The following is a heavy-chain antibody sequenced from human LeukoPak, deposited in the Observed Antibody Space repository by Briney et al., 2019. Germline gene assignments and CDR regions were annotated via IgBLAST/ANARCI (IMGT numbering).Heavy chain of an antibody. V-gene: IGHV4-4*07. D-gene: IGHD4-17*01. CDR1: GGSISSYY. CDR3: AGVTSPYLHYFDAFDI. CDR2: IYTSGST. J-gene: IGHJ3*02. Sequence: SETLSLTCTVSGGSISSYYWSWIRQPAGKGLEWIGRIYTSGSTNYNPTLKSRVTMSVDTSKNQFSLKLSSVIAADTAVYYCAGVTSPYLHYFDAFDIWGQGTMVTVSS.